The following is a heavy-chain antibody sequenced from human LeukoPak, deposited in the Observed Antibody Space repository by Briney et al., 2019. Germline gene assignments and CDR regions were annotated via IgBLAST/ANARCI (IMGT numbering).Heavy chain of an antibody. J-gene: IGHJ4*02. CDR2: ISGSGNTT. V-gene: IGHV3-23*01. Sequence: GGSLRLSCAASGFTFSTFAMSWVRQAPGKGLEWVSTISGSGNTTYYADSVKGRFTLSRDNSKNTLYLQMNSLRAEDTAVYYCAKGGYCSSTSCYTIPMDYWGQGTLVTVSS. CDR1: GFTFSTFA. CDR3: AKGGYCSSTSCYTIPMDY. D-gene: IGHD2-2*02.